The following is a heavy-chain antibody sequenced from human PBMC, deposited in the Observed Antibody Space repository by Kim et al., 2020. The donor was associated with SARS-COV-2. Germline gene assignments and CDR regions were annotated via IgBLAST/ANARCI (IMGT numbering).Heavy chain of an antibody. J-gene: IGHJ4*02. CDR3: ARAMDGDYDILTGYYRGSTLKD. CDR1: GYTFTSYG. D-gene: IGHD3-9*01. CDR2: ISAYNGNT. Sequence: ASVKVSCKASGYTFTSYGISWVRQAPGQGLEWMGWISAYNGNTNYAQKLQGRVTMTTDTSTSTAYMELRSLRSDDTAVYYCARAMDGDYDILTGYYRGSTLKDWGQGTLVTVSS. V-gene: IGHV1-18*04.